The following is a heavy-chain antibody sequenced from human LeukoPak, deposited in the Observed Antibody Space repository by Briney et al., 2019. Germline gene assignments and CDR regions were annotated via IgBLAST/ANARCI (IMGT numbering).Heavy chain of an antibody. V-gene: IGHV3-33*01. CDR2: IWHDGSNK. D-gene: IGHD3-10*01. J-gene: IGHJ4*02. CDR1: GFTFSSYG. CDR3: ARGNQNFDY. Sequence: GGSLRLSCAASGFTFSSYGMHWVRQAPGKGLEWGAVIWHDGSNKYYADSVKGRFTISRDNSKNTLYLQMNSLRAEDTAVYYCARGNQNFDYWGQGTLVTVSS.